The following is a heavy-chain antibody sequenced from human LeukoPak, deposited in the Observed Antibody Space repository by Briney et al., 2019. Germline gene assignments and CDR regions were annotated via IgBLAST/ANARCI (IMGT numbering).Heavy chain of an antibody. CDR1: GGSFSGYY. V-gene: IGHV4-34*01. CDR3: ARDNYDFWSGYRRQTFDI. CDR2: INHSGST. D-gene: IGHD3-3*01. J-gene: IGHJ3*02. Sequence: PSETLSLTCAVYGGSFSGYYWSWIRQPPGKGLEWIGEINHSGSTNYNPSLKSRVTISVDTSKNQFSLKLSSVTAADTAVYYCARDNYDFWSGYRRQTFDIWGQGTMVTVSS.